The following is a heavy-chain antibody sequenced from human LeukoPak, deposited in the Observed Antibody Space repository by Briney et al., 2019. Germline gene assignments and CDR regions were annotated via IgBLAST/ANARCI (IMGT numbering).Heavy chain of an antibody. CDR3: ASANNYYDSSGPDYYYYYMDV. CDR2: ISSSSSTI. CDR1: GFTFSSYS. J-gene: IGHJ6*03. Sequence: PGGSLRLSCAASGFTFSSYSMNWVRQAPGKGLEWVSHISSSSSTIYYADSVKGRFTISRDNDKKSLYLQMNSLRAEDTAVYYCASANNYYDSSGPDYYYYYMDVWGKGTTVTVSS. V-gene: IGHV3-48*01. D-gene: IGHD3-22*01.